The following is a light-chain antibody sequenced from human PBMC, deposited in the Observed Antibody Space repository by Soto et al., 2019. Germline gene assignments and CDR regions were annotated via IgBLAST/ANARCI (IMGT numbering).Light chain of an antibody. Sequence: LQTAQSPSTPSASVGDRVTNTCRASQSIGSWLAWYQRKPGKAPKLLIDDASSLESGVPSRFSGSGSGTEFTLTISSLQPDDFATYYCQQYKSYWTFGQGTKVDIK. J-gene: IGKJ1*01. V-gene: IGKV1-5*01. CDR3: QQYKSYWT. CDR1: QSIGSW. CDR2: DAS.